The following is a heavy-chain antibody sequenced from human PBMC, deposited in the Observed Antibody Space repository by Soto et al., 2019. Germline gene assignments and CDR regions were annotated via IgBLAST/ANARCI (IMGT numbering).Heavy chain of an antibody. D-gene: IGHD3-22*01. CDR3: AKDTYYYSSSAYYVFDS. CDR2: INSDGSST. Sequence: GRSLRLSCAASGFPFSSSWMQWVRQASGKGLVWVSRINSDGSSTSYADSVKGRFTISRDNSKDTVYLQMNSLRAEDTAVYYCAKDTYYYSSSAYYVFDSWGQGP. CDR1: GFPFSSSW. V-gene: IGHV3-74*01. J-gene: IGHJ4*02.